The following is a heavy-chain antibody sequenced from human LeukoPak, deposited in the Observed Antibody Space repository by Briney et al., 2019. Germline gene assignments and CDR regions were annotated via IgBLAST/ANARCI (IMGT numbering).Heavy chain of an antibody. CDR1: GFTFSSYS. CDR2: ISSSNYI. D-gene: IGHD2-2*02. J-gene: IGHJ4*02. V-gene: IGHV3-21*01. CDR3: ARGACSSTSCYIAY. Sequence: GGSLRLSCAASGFTFSSYSMNLVRQAPGKGLEWVSSISSSNYIYYADSVKGRFTISRDNAKNSLYLQMNSLRAEDTAVYYCARGACSSTSCYIAYWGQGTLVTVSS.